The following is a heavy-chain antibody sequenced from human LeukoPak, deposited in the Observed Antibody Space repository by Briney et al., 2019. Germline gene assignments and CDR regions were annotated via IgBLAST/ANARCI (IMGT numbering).Heavy chain of an antibody. V-gene: IGHV3-30*18. D-gene: IGHD6-13*01. CDR3: AKDSSSCLDY. CDR2: ISYDGSNK. Sequence: GGSLRLSCEASGFTFSSYGSHWVRQAPGKGLGWVAVISYDGSNKYYADSVKGRFTISRDNSKNTLYLQMNSLRAEDTAVYYCAKDSSSCLDYWGQGTLVTVSS. CDR1: GFTFSSYG. J-gene: IGHJ4*02.